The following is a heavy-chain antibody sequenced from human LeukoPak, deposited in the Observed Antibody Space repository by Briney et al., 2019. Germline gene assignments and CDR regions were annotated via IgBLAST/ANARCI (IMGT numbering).Heavy chain of an antibody. V-gene: IGHV1-2*02. J-gene: IGHJ4*02. Sequence: ASVKVSCKASGYTFTGYYLHWVRQAPGQGLEWMGWIKPNGGGTNYAQKFQGRVIMTRDTTITTAYMELSSLRSDDTAVYYCARGLGAAGNDYWGQGTLVTVSS. CDR1: GYTFTGYY. CDR2: IKPNGGGT. D-gene: IGHD6-13*01. CDR3: ARGLGAAGNDY.